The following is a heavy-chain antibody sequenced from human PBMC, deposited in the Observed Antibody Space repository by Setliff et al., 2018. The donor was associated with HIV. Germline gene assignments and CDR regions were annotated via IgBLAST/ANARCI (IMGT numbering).Heavy chain of an antibody. CDR1: GDSISSGSYY. V-gene: IGHV4-61*09. Sequence: SETLSLTCAVSGDSISSGSYYWSWIRQPAGEGLEWIGHIFTSGSTNYNPSLKSRVTISVDTSKNQFSLKLRSVTASDTAVYYCARVITMVWTTFDPWGQGTLVTVSS. CDR2: IFTSGST. CDR3: ARVITMVWTTFDP. J-gene: IGHJ5*02. D-gene: IGHD3-10*01.